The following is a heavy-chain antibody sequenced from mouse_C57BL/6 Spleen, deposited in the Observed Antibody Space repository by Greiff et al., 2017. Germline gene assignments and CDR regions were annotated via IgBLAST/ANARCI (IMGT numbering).Heavy chain of an antibody. D-gene: IGHD1-1*01. Sequence: QVQLQQSGPELVKPGASVKISCKASGYAFSSSWMNWVKQRPGKGLEWIGRIYPGDGDTNYNGKFKGKATLTVDKSSSTAYMQLSSLTSEDSAVYFCARYCCSSYWYFDVWGTGTTVTVSS. V-gene: IGHV1-82*01. CDR2: IYPGDGDT. CDR3: ARYCCSSYWYFDV. CDR1: GYAFSSSW. J-gene: IGHJ1*03.